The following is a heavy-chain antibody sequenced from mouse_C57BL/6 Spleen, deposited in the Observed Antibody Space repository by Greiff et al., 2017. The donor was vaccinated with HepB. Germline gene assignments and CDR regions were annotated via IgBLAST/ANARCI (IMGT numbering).Heavy chain of an antibody. J-gene: IGHJ1*03. CDR3: AGGIVANHCWYFDV. D-gene: IGHD1-2*01. V-gene: IGHV1-55*01. CDR2: VYPGSGST. CDR1: GYTFTSYW. Sequence: QVQLQQPGAELVKPGASVKMSCKASGYTFTSYWITWVKQRPGQGLEWIGDVYPGSGSTNYNEKFKSKATLTVDTSSSTSYMQLSSLTSEDSAVYYGAGGIVANHCWYFDVWGTGTTVTVSS.